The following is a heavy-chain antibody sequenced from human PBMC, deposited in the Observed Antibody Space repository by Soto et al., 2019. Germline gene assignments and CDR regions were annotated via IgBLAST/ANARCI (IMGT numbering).Heavy chain of an antibody. J-gene: IGHJ5*02. V-gene: IGHV4-4*02. CDR3: ARVLVFGVVITRKGWFAP. CDR1: GGAIGISNW. Sequence: TRSLACVVSGGAIGISNWWSWFCHPPWKGLEWIGEIYHSGSTNYAPYLTRRPTISVDQSKNQFSLKLSSVTAADTVVYYCARVLVFGVVITRKGWFAPWGHGTL. D-gene: IGHD3-3*01. CDR2: IYHSGST.